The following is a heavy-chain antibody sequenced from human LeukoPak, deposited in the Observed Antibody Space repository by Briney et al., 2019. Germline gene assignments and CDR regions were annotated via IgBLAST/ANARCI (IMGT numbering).Heavy chain of an antibody. J-gene: IGHJ4*02. CDR3: ASGRNSAN. V-gene: IGHV3-7*01. CDR1: GFTFSSYS. CDR2: IKQDGSEK. D-gene: IGHD2/OR15-2a*01. Sequence: GGSLRLSCAASGFTFSSYSMNWVRQAPGKGLEWVANIKQDGSEKYYVDSVKGRFTISRDNAKNSLYLQMNSLRAEDTAVYYCASGRNSANWGQGTLVTVSS.